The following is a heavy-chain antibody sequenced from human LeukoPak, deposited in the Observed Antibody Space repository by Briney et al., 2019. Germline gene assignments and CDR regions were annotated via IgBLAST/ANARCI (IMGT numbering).Heavy chain of an antibody. CDR3: ARGYGENYLNY. Sequence: GSLRLSCETAGFPFNSYSMHWVRQVPGQGLPLVAFIRYDGSDKYYADPVKGRFTISRDNSKNTLYLQLNSLIPDDMAVYYCARGYGENYLNYWGQGTLVTVST. CDR2: IRYDGSDK. J-gene: IGHJ4*02. D-gene: IGHD4/OR15-4a*01. V-gene: IGHV3-30*02. CDR1: GFPFNSYS.